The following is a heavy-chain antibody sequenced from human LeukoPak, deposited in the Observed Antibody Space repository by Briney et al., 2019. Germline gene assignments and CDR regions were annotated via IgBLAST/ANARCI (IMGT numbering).Heavy chain of an antibody. J-gene: IGHJ4*02. CDR2: ISWNSGSI. D-gene: IGHD5-12*01. CDR3: ATDSGYDVDGGADY. CDR1: GFTFDDYA. Sequence: GRSLRLSCVASGFTFDDYAMHWVRQAPGKGLEWVSGISWNSGSIGYADSVKGRFTISRDNAKNSLYLQMNSLRAEDTALYYCATDSGYDVDGGADYWGQGTLVTVSS. V-gene: IGHV3-9*01.